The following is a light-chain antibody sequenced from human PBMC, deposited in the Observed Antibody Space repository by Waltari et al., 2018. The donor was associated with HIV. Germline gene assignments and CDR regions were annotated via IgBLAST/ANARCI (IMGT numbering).Light chain of an antibody. Sequence: QLVLTQPHSASGTPGQRVTISCSGATSNIAVDSVPWYHHVPGTAPRLLIYRTTQRPSGVPNRFSGSISGTSASLAISGLHYEDDGDYYCALWTDTLTGWVFGGGTKVTVL. CDR1: TSNIAVDS. CDR3: ALWTDTLTGWV. J-gene: IGLJ3*02. V-gene: IGLV1-44*01. CDR2: RTT.